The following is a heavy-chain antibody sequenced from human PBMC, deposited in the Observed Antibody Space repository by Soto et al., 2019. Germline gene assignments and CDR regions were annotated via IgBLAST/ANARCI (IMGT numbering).Heavy chain of an antibody. D-gene: IGHD2-21*02. CDR2: INPDAFRK. CDR1: GFNFNSYW. V-gene: IGHV3-7*03. Sequence: EVQLVESGGGLVQPGGSLRLSCAAAGFNFNSYWMSWVRQAPGKGLEWVARINPDAFRKYFADSVKGRFTISRDSAVNSLYLQMIGLRAEDTAVYYCARWESGDWYLGVWGQGTLVTVSS. J-gene: IGHJ4*02. CDR3: ARWESGDWYLGV.